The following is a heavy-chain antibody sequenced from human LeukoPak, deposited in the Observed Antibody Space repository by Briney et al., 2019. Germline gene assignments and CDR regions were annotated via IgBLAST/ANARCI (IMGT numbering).Heavy chain of an antibody. Sequence: GGSLRLSCAASGFTFSSYWMHWVRQAPGKGLVWASRINSDGSITSYADSVKGRFTISRDNAKNTLYLQMNSLRAEDTAVYYCARDSNYDYVWGTTDYWGQGTLVTVSS. J-gene: IGHJ4*02. V-gene: IGHV3-74*01. CDR2: INSDGSIT. CDR3: ARDSNYDYVWGTTDY. CDR1: GFTFSSYW. D-gene: IGHD3-16*01.